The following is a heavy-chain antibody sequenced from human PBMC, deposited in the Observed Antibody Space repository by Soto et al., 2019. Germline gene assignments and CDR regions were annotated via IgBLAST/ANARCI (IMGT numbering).Heavy chain of an antibody. V-gene: IGHV3-23*01. CDR3: VKNRGASLWYGESPGDAFDI. CDR1: GFASSSYA. J-gene: IGHJ3*02. D-gene: IGHD3-10*01. Sequence: EGQLLESGGDLVQPGGSLRLSCAASGFASSSYAMNWVRQAPGKGLEWVSSIGAVGGATYYADSVKGRFTISRDKSKNMLYLQMSGLRAEDTALYCCVKNRGASLWYGESPGDAFDIWGQGTMVIVSP. CDR2: IGAVGGAT.